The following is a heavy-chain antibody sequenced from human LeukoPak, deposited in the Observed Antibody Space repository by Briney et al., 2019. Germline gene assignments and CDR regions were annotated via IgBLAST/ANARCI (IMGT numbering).Heavy chain of an antibody. CDR1: GYTFTKYY. CDR3: ARDSYRSGTPTSLDF. V-gene: IGHV1-2*02. D-gene: IGHD3-10*01. CDR2: INPNTDDT. J-gene: IGHJ4*02. Sequence: ASVKVSCKASGYTFTKYYIHWGRQAPVQGLEWMGWINPNTDDTNIAQRFQGRVTLTRDTSINTAYMDLRRLTSDDTAIYYCARDSYRSGTPTSLDFWGQGTLVTVSS.